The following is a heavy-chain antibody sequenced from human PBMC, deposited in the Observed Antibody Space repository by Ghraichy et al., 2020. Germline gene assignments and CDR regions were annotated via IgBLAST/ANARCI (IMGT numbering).Heavy chain of an antibody. J-gene: IGHJ6*02. V-gene: IGHV4-34*01. CDR3: ARGGYDFWSGYYSPYYYGMDV. Sequence: SETLSLTCAVYGGSFSGYYWSWIRQPPGKGLEWIGEINHSGSTNYNPSLKSRVTISVDTSKNQFSLKLSSVTAADTAVYYCARGGYDFWSGYYSPYYYGMDVWGQGTTVTVSS. CDR1: GGSFSGYY. D-gene: IGHD3-3*01. CDR2: INHSGST.